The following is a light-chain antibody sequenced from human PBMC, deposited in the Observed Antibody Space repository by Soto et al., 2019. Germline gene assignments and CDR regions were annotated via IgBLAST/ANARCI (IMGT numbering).Light chain of an antibody. CDR2: EVN. CDR3: SSYAGSTNFVV. CDR1: SSDVGGYNF. J-gene: IGLJ2*01. Sequence: QSVLTQPPSASGSPGQSVTISCTGTSSDVGGYNFVSWYQQHPDKAPKLMIYEVNKRPSGVPDRFSGSRSGNTASLTVSGLQAEDEADDYGSSYAGSTNFVVFGGGTKLTVL. V-gene: IGLV2-8*01.